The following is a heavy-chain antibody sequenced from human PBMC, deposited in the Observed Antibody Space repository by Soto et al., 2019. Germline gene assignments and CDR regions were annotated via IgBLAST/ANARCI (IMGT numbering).Heavy chain of an antibody. CDR3: ARYGTNDFDL. Sequence: QVQLVQSGAEVKKPGASVKVSCKASGYTFTGYYMHWVRQAPGQGLEWMGWINPNSGDTKYAQKFQGWVTMTRDTSISTANMELSRLTSDDTAVYFCARYGTNDFDLWGRGTLVTVSS. CDR2: INPNSGDT. V-gene: IGHV1-2*04. D-gene: IGHD1-26*01. CDR1: GYTFTGYY. J-gene: IGHJ2*01.